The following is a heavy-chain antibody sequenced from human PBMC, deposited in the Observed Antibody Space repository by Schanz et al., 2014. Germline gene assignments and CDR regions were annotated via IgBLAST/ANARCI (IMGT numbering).Heavy chain of an antibody. CDR2: VYMSAAST. Sequence: EVQLVESGGGLIQPGGSLRLSCAVSGFTVSSNYMSWVRQAPGKGLEWVSTVYMSAASTRYADSVKGRFIISRDSSKNTVYLQMNSLRAEDTAVYYCAKEESPPSLVDYWGQGTLVTVSS. CDR3: AKEESPPSLVDY. V-gene: IGHV3-66*03. CDR1: GFTVSSNY. J-gene: IGHJ4*02.